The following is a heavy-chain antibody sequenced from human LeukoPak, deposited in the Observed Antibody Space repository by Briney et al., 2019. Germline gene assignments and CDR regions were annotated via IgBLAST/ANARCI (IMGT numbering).Heavy chain of an antibody. J-gene: IGHJ4*02. CDR1: GGSISSSSYY. D-gene: IGHD1-26*01. CDR2: IYYSGST. V-gene: IGHV4-39*07. Sequence: SETLSLTCTVSGGSISSSSYYWGWIRQPPGKGLEWIGSIYYSGSTYYNPSLKSRVTISVDTSKNQFSLRLSAVTAADTAVYYCARNSLLGGSYTLAFDYWGQGTLVTVSS. CDR3: ARNSLLGGSYTLAFDY.